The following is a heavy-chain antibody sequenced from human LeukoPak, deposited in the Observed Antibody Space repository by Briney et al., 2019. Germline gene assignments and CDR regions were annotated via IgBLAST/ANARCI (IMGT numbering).Heavy chain of an antibody. CDR3: ARLGQWLPIQKGWFDP. Sequence: GESLKISCKGSGYSFTSYWIGWVRQMPGKGLEWMGIIYPGDADTRYSPSLQGQVTISADKSISTAYLQWSSLKASDTAMYYCARLGQWLPIQKGWFDPWGQGTLVTVSS. D-gene: IGHD6-19*01. J-gene: IGHJ5*02. V-gene: IGHV5-51*01. CDR1: GYSFTSYW. CDR2: IYPGDADT.